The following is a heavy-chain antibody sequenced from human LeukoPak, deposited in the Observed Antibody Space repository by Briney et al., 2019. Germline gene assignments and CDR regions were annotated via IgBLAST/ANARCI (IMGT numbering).Heavy chain of an antibody. Sequence: GGSLRLSCAASGFTFSSYAMSWVRQAPGKGLEWVSAISGSGGSTYYADSVKGRFTISRDNSKNTLYLQMNSLRAEDTAVYYSAKGEYSSSFRDGSPKYYFDYWGQGTLVTVSS. V-gene: IGHV3-23*01. D-gene: IGHD6-6*01. CDR1: GFTFSSYA. J-gene: IGHJ4*02. CDR3: AKGEYSSSFRDGSPKYYFDY. CDR2: ISGSGGST.